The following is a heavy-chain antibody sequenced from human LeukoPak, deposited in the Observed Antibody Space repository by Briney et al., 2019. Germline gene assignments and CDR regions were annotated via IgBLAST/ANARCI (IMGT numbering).Heavy chain of an antibody. CDR3: ARDTSYGYYYFDY. D-gene: IGHD5-18*01. V-gene: IGHV3-66*01. CDR1: GFAVSSNY. CDR2: IYSGGST. J-gene: IGHJ4*02. Sequence: GGSLRLSCAASGFAVSSNYMSWVRQAPGKGPEWVSVIYSGGSTYYADSVKGRFTISRDNSKNTLYLQMNSLRAEDTAVYYCARDTSYGYYYFDYWGQGTLVTVSS.